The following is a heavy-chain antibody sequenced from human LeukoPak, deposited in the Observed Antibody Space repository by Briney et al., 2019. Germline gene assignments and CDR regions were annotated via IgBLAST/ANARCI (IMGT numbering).Heavy chain of an antibody. CDR2: ISAYNGNT. CDR3: ARADFLSPLDY. V-gene: IGHV1-18*01. CDR1: GYTFTSYG. D-gene: IGHD3-3*01. Sequence: ASVKVSCKASGYTFTSYGISWVRQAPGQGLEWMGWISAYNGNTNYAQKLQGRVTMTRNTSISTAYMELSSLRSEDTAVYYCARADFLSPLDYWGQGTLVTVSS. J-gene: IGHJ4*02.